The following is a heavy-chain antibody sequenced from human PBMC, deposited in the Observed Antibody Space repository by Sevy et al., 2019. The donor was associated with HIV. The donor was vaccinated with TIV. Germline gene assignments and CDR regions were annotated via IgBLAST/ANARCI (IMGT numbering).Heavy chain of an antibody. CDR1: EFTFSSYA. CDR2: ISGSGRFT. CDR3: AKGFCSGATCPRDYYYYGMDV. V-gene: IGHV3-23*01. J-gene: IGHJ6*02. Sequence: GGSLRLSCSASEFTFSSYAMSWGRQAPGKGLEWVSSISGSGRFTYYADFVEGRFIISRDNSKNTLSVQMNSLRAEDTAIYYCAKGFCSGATCPRDYYYYGMDVWGQGTTVTVSS. D-gene: IGHD2-15*01.